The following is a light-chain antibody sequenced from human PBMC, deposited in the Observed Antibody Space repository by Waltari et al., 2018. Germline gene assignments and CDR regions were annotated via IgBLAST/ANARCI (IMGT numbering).Light chain of an antibody. Sequence: DIQMTQSPSSLSASVGDRVTIPCRASQSINNYLNWYQQKSGKAPNLLIYAASSLHSGVPSRFSGSGSGTDFTLTISSLQADDVATYYCQQSSSTPQDAFGQGTKLEIK. CDR1: QSINNY. CDR3: QQSSSTPQDA. V-gene: IGKV1-39*01. CDR2: AAS. J-gene: IGKJ2*01.